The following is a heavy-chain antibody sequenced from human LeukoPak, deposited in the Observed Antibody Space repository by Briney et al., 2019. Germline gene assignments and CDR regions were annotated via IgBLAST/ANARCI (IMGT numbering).Heavy chain of an antibody. J-gene: IGHJ4*02. D-gene: IGHD6-19*01. Sequence: PPETLSLTCTVSGGSMSRYYWSWIRQPPGKGLEWIGYIYYNGSTNYNPSLKSRVTILVDTSKNQFSLKLNSVTAADTAVYYCARGSGWFRYWGQGTLVTVSS. V-gene: IGHV4-59*01. CDR3: ARGSGWFRY. CDR2: IYYNGST. CDR1: GGSMSRYY.